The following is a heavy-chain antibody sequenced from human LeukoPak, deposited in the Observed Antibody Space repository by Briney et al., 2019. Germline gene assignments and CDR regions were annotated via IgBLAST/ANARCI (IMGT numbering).Heavy chain of an antibody. J-gene: IGHJ6*03. V-gene: IGHV4-61*02. D-gene: IGHD3-3*01. Sequence: PSETLSLTCTVSGGSISSGSYYWSWIRQPAGKGLEWIGRIYTSGSTNYNPSLKSRVTISVDTSKNQFSLKLSSVTAADTAVYYCARGVHLEWLSPHYYYYMDVWGKGTRDTVSS. CDR3: ARGVHLEWLSPHYYYYMDV. CDR1: GGSISSGSYY. CDR2: IYTSGST.